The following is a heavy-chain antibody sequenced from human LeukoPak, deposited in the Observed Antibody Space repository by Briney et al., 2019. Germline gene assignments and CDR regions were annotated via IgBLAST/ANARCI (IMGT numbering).Heavy chain of an antibody. D-gene: IGHD1-26*01. J-gene: IGHJ5*02. CDR2: ISSSSSYI. CDR3: ARDMRWELRGRSWFDP. V-gene: IGHV3-21*01. Sequence: PGGSLRLSCAASGFTFSSYSMNWVRQAPGKGLEWVSSISSSSSYIYYADSVKGRFTISRDNAKNSLYLQMNSLRAEDTAVYYCARDMRWELRGRSWFDPWGQGTLVTVSS. CDR1: GFTFSSYS.